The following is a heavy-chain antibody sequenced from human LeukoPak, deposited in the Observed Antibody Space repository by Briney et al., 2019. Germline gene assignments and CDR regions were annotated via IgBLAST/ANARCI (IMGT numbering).Heavy chain of an antibody. Sequence: GGSLRLSCAASGFTFDDCGLSWVRQAPGKGLGWVSGINWNGGSTGYEASVKGRFTISRDNAKNSLYLQMNSLRAEDTALYYCARPIVGATSDAFDIWGQGTMVTVSS. J-gene: IGHJ3*02. D-gene: IGHD1-26*01. CDR3: ARPIVGATSDAFDI. CDR2: INWNGGST. CDR1: GFTFDDCG. V-gene: IGHV3-20*04.